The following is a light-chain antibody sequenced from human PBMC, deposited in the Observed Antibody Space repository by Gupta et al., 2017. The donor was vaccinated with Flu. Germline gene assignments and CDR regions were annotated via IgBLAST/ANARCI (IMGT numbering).Light chain of an antibody. CDR1: HIRTKN. Sequence: SSVLTQPASGSVAPGQTARLFCGGDHIRTKNVHWYQQKPGLAPWLLLYDNRDRRSGGPEPFSGSNSGNTATLTISRVAAGEEAAYFCQVWESSGDTSVVFGGGTKVTV. J-gene: IGLJ2*01. CDR2: DNR. V-gene: IGLV3-21*02. CDR3: QVWESSGDTSVV.